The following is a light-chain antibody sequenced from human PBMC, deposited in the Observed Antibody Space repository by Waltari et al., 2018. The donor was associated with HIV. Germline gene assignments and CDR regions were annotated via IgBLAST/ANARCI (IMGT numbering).Light chain of an antibody. Sequence: ESVWTQSPDTLSLCPGERATVSCRASQSVSSSFLAWYQQKPGQAPRLLIFGANTRATGIADRFRGSGSGTDFTLIINRLEPEDFAVYHCQQYGTSPQTFGQGTKVEIK. V-gene: IGKV3-20*01. CDR2: GAN. CDR1: QSVSSSF. CDR3: QQYGTSPQT. J-gene: IGKJ1*01.